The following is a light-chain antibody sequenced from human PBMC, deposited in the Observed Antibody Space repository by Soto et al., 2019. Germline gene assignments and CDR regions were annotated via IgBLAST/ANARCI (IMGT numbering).Light chain of an antibody. CDR2: AAS. CDR3: QQFASLPRT. CDR1: QSLSSGF. V-gene: IGKV3-20*01. J-gene: IGKJ1*01. Sequence: EIVLTQSPGTLSLSPGESGTLSCRASQSLSSGFLAWYQQRPGQAPRLLIYAASSRATGIPDRFSGTGSGTDFTLTISRLEPEDFAVYYCQQFASLPRTFGQGTKVE.